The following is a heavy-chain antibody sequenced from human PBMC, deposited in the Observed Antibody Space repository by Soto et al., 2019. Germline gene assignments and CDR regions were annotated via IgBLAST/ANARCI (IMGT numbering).Heavy chain of an antibody. Sequence: EVQLVESGGGLVRPGGSLRLSCAASGFTLSTYRMHWVRQAPGKGLVWVSRMNEDGGTTDYADSVKGRFTISRDNAKNTLYLQMNSLRVEDTAVYYCASDLSGRADVWGQGTTVTVSS. CDR2: MNEDGGTT. J-gene: IGHJ6*02. CDR3: ASDLSGRADV. V-gene: IGHV3-74*02. D-gene: IGHD3-10*01. CDR1: GFTLSTYR.